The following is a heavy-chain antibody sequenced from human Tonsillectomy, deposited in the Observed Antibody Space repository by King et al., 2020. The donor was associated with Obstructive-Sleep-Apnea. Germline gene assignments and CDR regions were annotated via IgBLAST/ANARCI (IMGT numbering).Heavy chain of an antibody. Sequence: VQLQQWGAGLLKPSETLSLTCAVYGGSFSTYYWSWIRQPPGKGLEWIGEINHSGSTNYNPSFKSRVTISVDTSTNQFFVRLSSVTAADTAVYYCQLGGPTTNYFDYWGQGTLVTVSS. J-gene: IGHJ4*02. D-gene: IGHD1-1*01. CDR3: QLGGPTTNYFDY. CDR2: INHSGST. V-gene: IGHV4-34*01. CDR1: GGSFSTYY.